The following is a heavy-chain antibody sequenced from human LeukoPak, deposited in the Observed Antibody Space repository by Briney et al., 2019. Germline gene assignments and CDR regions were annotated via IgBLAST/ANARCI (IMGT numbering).Heavy chain of an antibody. CDR3: AKAGGYCNGGNCYSNY. CDR2: ISYDGSNK. V-gene: IGHV3-30*18. Sequence: GRSLRLPCAASGFTLSDYAMHWARHARGKGLEWVTIISYDGSNKYYADSVRGRFTISRDNYKNTLYLQMNSLRPEDTAVYYCAKAGGYCNGGNCYSNYWGPGTLVTVSS. J-gene: IGHJ4*02. D-gene: IGHD2-15*01. CDR1: GFTLSDYA.